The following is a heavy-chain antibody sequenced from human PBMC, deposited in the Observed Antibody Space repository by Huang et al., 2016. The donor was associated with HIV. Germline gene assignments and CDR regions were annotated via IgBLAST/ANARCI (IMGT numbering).Heavy chain of an antibody. V-gene: IGHV3-74*01. CDR3: VRDPRIQSWLNYFDY. D-gene: IGHD3-22*01. CDR2: INRDGRSS. Sequence: EVQLVESGGGLVQPGGSLRLSCAASGFTFSIYWFHWVRPAPGTGLVWGSRINRDGRSSGYADSVKGRFTISRDNAKNTLYLQMNSLRAEDTAVYYCVRDPRIQSWLNYFDYWGQGTLVSVSS. CDR1: GFTFSIYW. J-gene: IGHJ4*02.